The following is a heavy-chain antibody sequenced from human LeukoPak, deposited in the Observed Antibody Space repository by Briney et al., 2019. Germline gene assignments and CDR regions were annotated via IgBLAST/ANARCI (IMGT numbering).Heavy chain of an antibody. CDR3: AKQWVDC. D-gene: IGHD1-26*01. J-gene: IGHJ4*02. CDR2: ISESGDKT. Sequence: GGSLRLSCAASGFPFSNYGMNWVRQAPGKGLEWVSSISESGDKTDYADSVRGRFTISRDNSQNTLYLQMNSLRVEDTALYYCAKQWVDCWGQGTLVTVSS. CDR1: GFPFSNYG. V-gene: IGHV3-23*01.